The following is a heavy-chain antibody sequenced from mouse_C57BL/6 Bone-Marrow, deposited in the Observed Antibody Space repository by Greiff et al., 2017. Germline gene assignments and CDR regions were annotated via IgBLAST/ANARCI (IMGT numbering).Heavy chain of an antibody. V-gene: IGHV1-72*01. Sequence: VQLKQPGAELVKPGASVTLSCKASGYTFTSYWMHWVKQRPGRGLEWIGSIDPNSGGTKYNEKFKSKATLTVDKPSSTAYLQLSSLTSEDSAVYYCGRGNGSSGSWFAYWGQGTLVTVSA. J-gene: IGHJ3*01. CDR1: GYTFTSYW. CDR3: GRGNGSSGSWFAY. D-gene: IGHD1-1*01. CDR2: IDPNSGGT.